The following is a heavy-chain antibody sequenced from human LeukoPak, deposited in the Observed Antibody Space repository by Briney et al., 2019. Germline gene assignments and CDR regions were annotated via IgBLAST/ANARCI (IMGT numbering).Heavy chain of an antibody. V-gene: IGHV1-18*01. J-gene: IGHJ3*02. CDR3: ARDPGTIFGVVIPLGAFDI. CDR1: GYTFTSYG. D-gene: IGHD3-3*01. CDR2: ISAYNGNT. Sequence: ASVKVSCKASGYTFTSYGISWVRQAPGQGLEWMGWISAYNGNTNYAQKLQGRVTMTTDTSTSTAYMELRSLRSDDTAVYYCARDPGTIFGVVIPLGAFDIWGQGTMVTVSS.